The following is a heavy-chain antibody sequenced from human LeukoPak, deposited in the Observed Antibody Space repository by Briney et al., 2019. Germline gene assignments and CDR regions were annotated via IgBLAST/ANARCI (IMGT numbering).Heavy chain of an antibody. Sequence: SETLSLTCAVYGGSFSGYYWSLIRQPPGKGLEWIGEINHSGSTNYNPSLKSRVTISVDTSKNQFSLKLSSVTAADTAVYYCARGSKATMIVVARPFDYWGQGTLVTVSS. V-gene: IGHV4-34*01. CDR2: INHSGST. CDR3: ARGSKATMIVVARPFDY. D-gene: IGHD3-22*01. J-gene: IGHJ4*02. CDR1: GGSFSGYY.